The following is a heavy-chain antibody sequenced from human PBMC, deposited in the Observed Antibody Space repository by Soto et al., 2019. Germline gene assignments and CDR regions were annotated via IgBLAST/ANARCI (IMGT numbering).Heavy chain of an antibody. V-gene: IGHV1-18*04. CDR1: CYTFTSYG. J-gene: IGHJ6*02. CDR3: ASASITMIRGVTYYYYGVDV. Sequence: ASVKVSCKASCYTFTSYGISWVRQAPGQGLEWMGLISGYNGNTNYAQKFQGRVTMTTDTSTNTAYMEVRSLRSDDTAVYYCASASITMIRGVTYYYYGVDVWGQGTTVTVSS. D-gene: IGHD3-10*01. CDR2: ISGYNGNT.